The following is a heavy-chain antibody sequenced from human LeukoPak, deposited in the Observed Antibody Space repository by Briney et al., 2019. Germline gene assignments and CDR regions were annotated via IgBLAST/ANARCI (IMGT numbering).Heavy chain of an antibody. CDR1: GGSISSNSYY. Sequence: SETLSLTCTVSGGSISSNSYYWGWIRQPPGKGLEWIGSMYYSGSTYYNPSLKSRVTISVDTSKNQFSLKLSSVTAADTAVYYCARGFPYAPPGGYYYMDVWGKGTTVTVSS. CDR2: MYYSGST. D-gene: IGHD2-15*01. J-gene: IGHJ6*03. V-gene: IGHV4-39*07. CDR3: ARGFPYAPPGGYYYMDV.